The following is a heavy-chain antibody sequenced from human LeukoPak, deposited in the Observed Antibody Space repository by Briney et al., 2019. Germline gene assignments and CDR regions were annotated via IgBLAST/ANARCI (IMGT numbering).Heavy chain of an antibody. V-gene: IGHV4-38-2*01. J-gene: IGHJ4*02. D-gene: IGHD6-19*01. CDR2: IYHSGST. CDR1: GYSISSGYY. Sequence: PSETLSLTCAVSGYSISSGYYWGWIRHPPGKGLEWIGSIYHSGSTYYNPSLKSRVTISVDTSKNQFSLKLSSVTAADTAVYYCARRYSSGWYLRRYFDYWGKGTLVTVSS. CDR3: ARRYSSGWYLRRYFDY.